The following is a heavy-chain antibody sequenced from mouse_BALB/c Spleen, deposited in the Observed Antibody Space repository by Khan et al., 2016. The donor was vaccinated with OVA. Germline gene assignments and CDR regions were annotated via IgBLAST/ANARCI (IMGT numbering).Heavy chain of an antibody. J-gene: IGHJ3*01. V-gene: IGHV1-4*01. CDR3: GRDGAYHRNDGWFAY. CDR1: GYTFTSYT. CDR2: INPSNGYT. Sequence: QVQLKQSGAELARPGASVKMSCKASGYTFTSYTMHWVKQRPGQGLEWIGFINPSNGYTNYNQKFKDKATLTADKSSTTVYMQLSSLTSDDSAVYNCGRDGAYHRNDGWFAYWGQGTLVTVSA. D-gene: IGHD2-14*01.